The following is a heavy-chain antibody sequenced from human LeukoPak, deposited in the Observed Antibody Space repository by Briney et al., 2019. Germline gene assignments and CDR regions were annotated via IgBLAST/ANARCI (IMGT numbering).Heavy chain of an antibody. CDR3: ARDPSRIAVAGTRVNWFDP. V-gene: IGHV3-21*01. Sequence: TGGSLRLSCAASGFTFSSYSMTWVRQAPGKGLEWVSSISSSSSYIYYADSVKGRFTISRDNAKNSLYLQMNSLRAEDTAVYYCARDPSRIAVAGTRVNWFDPWGQGTLVTVSS. J-gene: IGHJ5*02. CDR1: GFTFSSYS. D-gene: IGHD6-19*01. CDR2: ISSSSSYI.